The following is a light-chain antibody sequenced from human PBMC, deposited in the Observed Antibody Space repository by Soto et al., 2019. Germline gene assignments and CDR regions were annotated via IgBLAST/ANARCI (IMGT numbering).Light chain of an antibody. CDR3: QQYYSSPPGT. J-gene: IGKJ1*01. CDR2: GAS. V-gene: IGKV3-20*01. Sequence: EIVLTQSPGTLSLSPGERATLSCRASQSVSTRYVAWYQQRPGQAPRLLMYGASSRATGIPDRFNGSGSGTDFTLTITRLEPEDFAVYYCQQYYSSPPGTFGQGNQVEIK. CDR1: QSVSTRY.